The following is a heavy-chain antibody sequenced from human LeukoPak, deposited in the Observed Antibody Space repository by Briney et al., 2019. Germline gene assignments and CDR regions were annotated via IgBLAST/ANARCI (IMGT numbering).Heavy chain of an antibody. V-gene: IGHV4-39*07. Sequence: PSETLSLTCTVSGGSFNTASYFWGWIRQPPGKGLEWIGSMYYSGNTYYNPSLKSRVTISVDKSKNQFSLKLNSVTAADTAVYYCAGREIRGVSGMDVWGQGTTVTVSS. CDR3: AGREIRGVSGMDV. CDR1: GGSFNTASYF. CDR2: MYYSGNT. D-gene: IGHD3-16*01. J-gene: IGHJ6*02.